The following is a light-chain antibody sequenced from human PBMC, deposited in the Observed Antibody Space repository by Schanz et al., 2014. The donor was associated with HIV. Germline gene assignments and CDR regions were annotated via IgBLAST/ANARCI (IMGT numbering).Light chain of an antibody. Sequence: SALTQPPSASGSPGHSVTISCTGTTSDIGAYNYVSWYQLHPGRAPKLIIFEVNRRPSGVPNRFSGSKSGNTASLTVSELLAEDEGDYYCSSLAADNTLVFGGGTKVTVL. CDR2: EVN. CDR3: SSLAADNTLV. CDR1: TSDIGAYNY. V-gene: IGLV2-8*01. J-gene: IGLJ2*01.